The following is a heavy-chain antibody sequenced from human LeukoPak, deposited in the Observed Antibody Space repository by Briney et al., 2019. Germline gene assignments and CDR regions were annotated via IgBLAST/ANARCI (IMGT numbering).Heavy chain of an antibody. CDR1: GGSFSGYY. D-gene: IGHD2-15*01. V-gene: IGHV4-34*01. CDR3: ARGRYCSADICSGGDAFDI. J-gene: IGHJ3*02. CDR2: INHSGST. Sequence: PSETLSLTCAVYGGSFSGYYWSWIRQPPGKGLEWIGEINHSGSTNYNPSLKSRVTMSVDTSKNQFSLKLSSVTAADTAVYYCARGRYCSADICSGGDAFDIWGQGTMVSVSS.